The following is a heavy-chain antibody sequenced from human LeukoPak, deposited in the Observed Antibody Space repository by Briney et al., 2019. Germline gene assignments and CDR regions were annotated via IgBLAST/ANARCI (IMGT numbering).Heavy chain of an antibody. V-gene: IGHV3-21*01. Sequence: PGGSLRLSCAASGFTFSSYNMNWVRQAPGKGLEWVSSITSGSSYIYYADSVKGRFTISRDNAKNSLYLQMNSLRAEDTAVYYCARRGAVAGTEDYWGQGTLVTVSS. CDR2: ITSGSSYI. J-gene: IGHJ4*02. CDR3: ARRGAVAGTEDY. CDR1: GFTFSSYN. D-gene: IGHD6-19*01.